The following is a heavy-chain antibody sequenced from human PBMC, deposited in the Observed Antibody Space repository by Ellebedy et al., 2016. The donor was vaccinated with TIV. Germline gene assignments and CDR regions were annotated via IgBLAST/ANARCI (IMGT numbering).Heavy chain of an antibody. Sequence: AASVKVSCKASGGTFSSYAISWVRQAPGQGLEWMGRIIPILGIANYAQKFQGRVTITADKSTSTAYMELSSLRSEETAVYYCARDDYGGNSGHNYWGQGTLVTVSS. V-gene: IGHV1-69*04. J-gene: IGHJ4*02. CDR1: GGTFSSYA. CDR3: ARDDYGGNSGHNY. CDR2: IIPILGIA. D-gene: IGHD4-23*01.